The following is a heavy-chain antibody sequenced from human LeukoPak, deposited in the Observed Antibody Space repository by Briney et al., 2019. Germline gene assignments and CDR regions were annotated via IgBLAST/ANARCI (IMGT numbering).Heavy chain of an antibody. D-gene: IGHD3-22*01. CDR3: ARTGDSSGYYYQYYFDY. V-gene: IGHV4-61*02. CDR2: IYASGST. CDR1: GGSIVTGNHY. J-gene: IGHJ4*02. Sequence: PSETLSLTCTVSGGSIVTGNHYWSWIRQPAGKGLEWIGRIYASGSTNYNPSLKSRVTISVDTSKNQFSLRLSSVTAADTAVYYCARTGDSSGYYYQYYFDYWGQGTLVTVSS.